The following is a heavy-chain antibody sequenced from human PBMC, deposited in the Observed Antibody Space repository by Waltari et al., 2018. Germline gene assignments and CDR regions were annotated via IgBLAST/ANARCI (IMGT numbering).Heavy chain of an antibody. J-gene: IGHJ4*02. CDR1: GYTLTELS. Sequence: QVQLVQSGAEVKKPGASVKVSCKVSGYTLTELSMHWVRQAPGKGLEWMGGCEPEDGETSYAQKFQGRGTMTEDTSTDTAYMELGSLRSEDTAVYYCATGGVGGTWLPSLGGYSYWGQGTLVTVSS. D-gene: IGHD6-13*01. CDR3: ATGGVGGTWLPSLGGYSY. V-gene: IGHV1-24*01. CDR2: CEPEDGET.